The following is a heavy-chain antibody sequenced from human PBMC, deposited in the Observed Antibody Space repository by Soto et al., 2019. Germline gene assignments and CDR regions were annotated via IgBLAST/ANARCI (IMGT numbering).Heavy chain of an antibody. CDR3: AIDRMLFDLSGYSGRRLFDS. D-gene: IGHD3-22*01. CDR2: LIPIFGTA. Sequence: QVQLVQSGAEVKKPGSSVKVSCKASGGTFNNNGVTWVRQAPGQGLEWMGGLIPIFGTASYAWTFQGRVRIFADESTSTAYVEVARLRSEDTAVYYCAIDRMLFDLSGYSGRRLFDSWGQGPGVNVS. V-gene: IGHV1-69*01. J-gene: IGHJ5*01. CDR1: GGTFNNNG.